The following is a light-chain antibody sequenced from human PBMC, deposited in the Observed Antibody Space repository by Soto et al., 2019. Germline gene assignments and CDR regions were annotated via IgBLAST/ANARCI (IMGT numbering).Light chain of an antibody. CDR2: SDN. CDR1: SSNLGSNS. V-gene: IGLV1-44*01. CDR3: AAWDDSLDGVV. Sequence: QAVVTQPPSASGTPGQRVTISCSGSSSNLGSNSVNWYQQVPGTAPKLLISSDNQRPSGVPDRFSGSKSGTSASLAISGLQSEDEADYYCAAWDDSLDGVVFGGGTQLTVL. J-gene: IGLJ2*01.